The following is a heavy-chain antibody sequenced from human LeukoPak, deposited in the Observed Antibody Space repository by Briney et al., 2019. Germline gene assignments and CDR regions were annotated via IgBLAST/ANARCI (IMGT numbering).Heavy chain of an antibody. CDR2: IKQDGGEK. V-gene: IGHV3-7*01. CDR1: GFTFSSYW. J-gene: IGHJ4*02. CDR3: ARKAYSSGVFDY. D-gene: IGHD5-18*01. Sequence: GGSLRLSCAASGFTFSSYWMNWVRQAPGKGLEWVANIKQDGGEKNYVDSVKGRFTISRDNVKNSLYLQMNSLRAEDTAVYYCARKAYSSGVFDYWGQGTLVTVSS.